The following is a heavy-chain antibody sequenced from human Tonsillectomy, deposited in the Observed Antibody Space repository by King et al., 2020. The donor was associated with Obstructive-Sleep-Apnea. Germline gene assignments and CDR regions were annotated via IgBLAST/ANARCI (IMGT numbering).Heavy chain of an antibody. J-gene: IGHJ6*02. Sequence: VQLVESGGGVVQPGRSLRLSCAASGFTFSSYGMDWVRQAPGKGLEWVAIISHDGSNKYYADSVKGRFTISRDTSENTLYLQMNSQRAEDTAVYYCAKLWEYYYGMDVWGQGTTVTVSS. V-gene: IGHV3-30*18. D-gene: IGHD1-26*01. CDR3: AKLWEYYYGMDV. CDR2: ISHDGSNK. CDR1: GFTFSSYG.